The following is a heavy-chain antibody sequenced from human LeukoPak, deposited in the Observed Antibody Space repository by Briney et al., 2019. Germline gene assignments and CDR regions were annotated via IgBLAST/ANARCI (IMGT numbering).Heavy chain of an antibody. CDR2: ISYDGSNK. CDR1: GFTFSSYG. CDR3: ANGGGYILNDDAFDI. V-gene: IGHV3-30*18. Sequence: GGSLRLSCAASGFTFSSYGMHWVRQAPGKGLEWVAVISYDGSNKYYADSVKGRFTISRDNSKNTLYLQMNSLRAEDTAVYYCANGGGYILNDDAFDIWGQGTMVTVSS. D-gene: IGHD5-18*01. J-gene: IGHJ3*02.